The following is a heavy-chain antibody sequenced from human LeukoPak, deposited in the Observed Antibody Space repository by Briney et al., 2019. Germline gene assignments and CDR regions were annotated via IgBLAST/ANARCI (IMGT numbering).Heavy chain of an antibody. D-gene: IGHD3-22*01. Sequence: GGSLRLSCAASGFTFSSYWMSWVRQAPGKGLEWVSNIKQDGSEKYYVDSVKGRFTISRDNAKNSLYLQMNSLRAEDTAVYYCARSSGYYYGGSGYWGQGTLVTVSS. CDR2: IKQDGSEK. V-gene: IGHV3-7*01. J-gene: IGHJ4*02. CDR3: ARSSGYYYGGSGY. CDR1: GFTFSSYW.